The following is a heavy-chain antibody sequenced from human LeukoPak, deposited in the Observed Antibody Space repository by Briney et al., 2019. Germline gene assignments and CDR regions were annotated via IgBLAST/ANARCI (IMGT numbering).Heavy chain of an antibody. Sequence: GRSPRLSCAASGFTFDDYGMHWVRQAPGKGLEWVSGISWNSGSIGYADSVEGRFTISRDNAKNSLYLQMNSLRAEDTALYYCAKAPRGNDDYFDFWGQGTLVTVSS. CDR2: ISWNSGSI. V-gene: IGHV3-9*01. CDR3: AKAPRGNDDYFDF. D-gene: IGHD3-16*01. CDR1: GFTFDDYG. J-gene: IGHJ4*02.